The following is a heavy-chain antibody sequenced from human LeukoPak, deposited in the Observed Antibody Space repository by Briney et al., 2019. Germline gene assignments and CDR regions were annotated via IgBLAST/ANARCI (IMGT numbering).Heavy chain of an antibody. Sequence: SVKVSCKASGGTFSSYAISWVRQAPGQGLEWMGGIIPIFGTANYAQKFQGRVTITTDESTSTAYIELSSLRSEDTAVYYCARTRDCSSTSCYYYRTAFDYWGQGTLVTVSS. J-gene: IGHJ4*02. CDR2: IIPIFGTA. D-gene: IGHD2-2*01. CDR3: ARTRDCSSTSCYYYRTAFDY. CDR1: GGTFSSYA. V-gene: IGHV1-69*05.